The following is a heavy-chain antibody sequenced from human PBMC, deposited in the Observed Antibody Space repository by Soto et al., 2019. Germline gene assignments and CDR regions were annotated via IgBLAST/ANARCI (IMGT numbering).Heavy chain of an antibody. V-gene: IGHV3-15*01. Sequence: GGSLRLSCAASGFTFSNAWMSWVRQAPGKGLEWVGRIKSKTDGGTTDYAAPVKGRFTISRDDSKNTLYLQMNSLKTEDTGVYYCTTHQLRFLEWSPFDPWGQGTLVTVSS. CDR1: GFTFSNAW. CDR3: TTHQLRFLEWSPFDP. CDR2: IKSKTDGGTT. D-gene: IGHD3-3*01. J-gene: IGHJ5*02.